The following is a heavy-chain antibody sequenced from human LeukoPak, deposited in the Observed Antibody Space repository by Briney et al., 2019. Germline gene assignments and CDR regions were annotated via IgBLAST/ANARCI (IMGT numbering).Heavy chain of an antibody. D-gene: IGHD5-18*01. V-gene: IGHV3-23*01. J-gene: IGHJ4*02. CDR2: ISGSGGST. CDR3: AKDPRYSYGRYHDY. CDR1: GFTFSSYA. Sequence: SGGSLRLSCAASGFTFSSYAMSWVRQAPGKGLEWVSAISGSGGSTYYADSVKGRFTISRDNSKNTLYLQMNSLRAEDTAVYYCAKDPRYSYGRYHDYWGQGTLVTVSS.